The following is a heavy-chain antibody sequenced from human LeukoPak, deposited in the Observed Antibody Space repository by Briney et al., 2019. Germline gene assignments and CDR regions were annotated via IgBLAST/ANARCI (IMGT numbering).Heavy chain of an antibody. D-gene: IGHD6-13*01. CDR1: GGSTSSYY. J-gene: IGHJ4*02. CDR2: IYYSGST. CDR3: ARGSSSLGCDY. V-gene: IGHV4-59*01. Sequence: PSETLSLTCTVSGGSTSSYYWSWIRQPPGKGLEWIGYIYYSGSTNYNPSLKSRVTISVDTSKNQFSLKLSSVTAADTAVYYCARGSSSLGCDYWGQGTLVTVSS.